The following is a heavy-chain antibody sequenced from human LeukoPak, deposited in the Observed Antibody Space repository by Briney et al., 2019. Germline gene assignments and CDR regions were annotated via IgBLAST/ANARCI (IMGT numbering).Heavy chain of an antibody. Sequence: PSETLSLTCAVYGGSFSGYYWSWIRQPPGKGLEWIGEIYHSGSTNYNPSLKSRVTISVDTSKNQFSLKLSSVTAADTAVYYCASVPRTSRPLDYWGQGTLVTVSS. J-gene: IGHJ4*02. D-gene: IGHD2-2*01. CDR2: IYHSGST. CDR3: ASVPRTSRPLDY. CDR1: GGSFSGYY. V-gene: IGHV4-34*01.